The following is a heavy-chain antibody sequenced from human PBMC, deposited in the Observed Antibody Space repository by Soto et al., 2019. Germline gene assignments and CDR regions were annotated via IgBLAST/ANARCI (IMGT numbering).Heavy chain of an antibody. D-gene: IGHD6-13*01. CDR3: AKVKGIAAGWGMDV. CDR2: MSYDGRNK. Sequence: PGGSLRLSCVASGFTFSSFAMHWVRQAPGKGLEWVAVMSYDGRNKNYADPVKGRVTISRDNSKNTLYLQMNSLRAEDTTVYYCAKVKGIAAGWGMDVWGQGTAVTVSS. V-gene: IGHV3-30*04. CDR1: GFTFSSFA. J-gene: IGHJ6*02.